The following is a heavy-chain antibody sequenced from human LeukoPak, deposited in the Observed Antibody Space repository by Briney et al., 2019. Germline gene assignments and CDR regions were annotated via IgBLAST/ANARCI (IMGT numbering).Heavy chain of an antibody. CDR2: IYAGGAT. Sequence: GGSLRLSCAASGFTVSTKYMNWVRQAPGKGLEWVSIIYAGGATYYADSVRGRFTVSRDNSKNTLDLQMNNLRAQDTALYYCARAMPEYPPGAFDIWGQGTMVTVSS. CDR1: GFTVSTKY. J-gene: IGHJ3*02. CDR3: ARAMPEYPPGAFDI. V-gene: IGHV3-66*01. D-gene: IGHD6-6*01.